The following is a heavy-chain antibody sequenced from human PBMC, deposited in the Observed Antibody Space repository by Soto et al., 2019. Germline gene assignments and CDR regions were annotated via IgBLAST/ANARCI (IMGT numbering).Heavy chain of an antibody. CDR2: IYPGDSDT. D-gene: IGHD6-6*01. CDR1: GYSFTSYW. CDR3: ARFFEYSSSPDRRYYYYMDV. J-gene: IGHJ6*03. V-gene: IGHV5-51*01. Sequence: GESLKISCKGSGYSFTSYWIGWVRQMPGKGLEWMGIIYPGDSDTRYSPSLQGQVTISADKSISTAYLQWSSLKASDTAMYYCARFFEYSSSPDRRYYYYMDVWGKGTTVTVSS.